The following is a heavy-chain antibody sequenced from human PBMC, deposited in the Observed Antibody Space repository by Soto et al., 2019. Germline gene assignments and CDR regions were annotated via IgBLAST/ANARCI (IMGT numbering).Heavy chain of an antibody. CDR1: GDSISSSGSS. V-gene: IGHV4-30-2*01. J-gene: IGHJ5*01. CDR2: IHHAGGT. CDR3: ARGISNYFGLHWVDS. Sequence: QLLLQEAGSGLVKPSETLSLTCGVSGDSISSSGSSWNWIRQPPGKGLEWIGYIHHAGGTFYNPSLGSRVTIAGDRSKHQFSLRLTSVTAADTAVYYCARGISNYFGLHWVDSWGQGTLVTVSA. D-gene: IGHD2-8*01.